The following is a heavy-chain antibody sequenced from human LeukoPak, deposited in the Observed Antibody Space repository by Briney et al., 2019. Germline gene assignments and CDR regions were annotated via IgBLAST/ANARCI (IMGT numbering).Heavy chain of an antibody. CDR1: GGTFSNYD. CDR3: ATPSSYNWNDNFDH. CDR2: IIPIFGTA. Sequence: SVKVSCKASGGTFSNYDLNWVRQAPGQGLEWMGGIIPIFGTANYAQKFQGRVTMTEDTSTDTAYMELSSLRSEDTAVYYCATPSSYNWNDNFDHWGQGTLVTVSS. D-gene: IGHD1-1*01. J-gene: IGHJ4*02. V-gene: IGHV1-69*06.